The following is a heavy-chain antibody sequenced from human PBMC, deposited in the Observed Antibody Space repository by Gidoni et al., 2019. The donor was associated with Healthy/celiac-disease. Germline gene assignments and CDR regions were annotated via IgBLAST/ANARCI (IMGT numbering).Heavy chain of an antibody. Sequence: QVQLVQSGAEVKKPGASVKVSCKAAGYTFTSFYIHWMRQAPGQGLEWMGRITPSGGDTIHAQKFQDRVTMARDTSTSTVYMELSSLTSEDTAVYLCARDNHAWSFDYWGQGTLVTVSS. J-gene: IGHJ4*02. CDR1: GYTFTSFY. D-gene: IGHD2-2*01. V-gene: IGHV1-46*01. CDR2: ITPSGGDT. CDR3: ARDNHAWSFDY.